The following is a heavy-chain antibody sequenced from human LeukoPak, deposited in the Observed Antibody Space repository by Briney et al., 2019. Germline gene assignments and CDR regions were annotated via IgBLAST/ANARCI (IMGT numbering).Heavy chain of an antibody. J-gene: IGHJ6*02. CDR2: IYPSGST. CDR3: ARETRMAPAGGGYYYFGMDV. CDR1: VGSIRTYY. D-gene: IGHD6-13*01. V-gene: IGHV4-4*07. Sequence: PSETLSLTCTVSVGSIRTYYWSWIRQPAGKGLEWIGRIYPSGSTNYNPSLNSRVTVSVDTSKNQFSLKVSSVTAADTAVYFCARETRMAPAGGGYYYFGMDVWGQGTTVTVSS.